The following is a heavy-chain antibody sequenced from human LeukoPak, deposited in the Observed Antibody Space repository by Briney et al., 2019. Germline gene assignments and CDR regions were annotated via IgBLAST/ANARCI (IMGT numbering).Heavy chain of an antibody. V-gene: IGHV5-51*01. J-gene: IGHJ4*02. CDR2: IYPDDSDT. Sequence: GESLKISCETSGYTFTKFWVGWVRQTPGKGLEWLGMIYPDDSDTRYSPSFQGQVTMSVDKSISTVYLHWSSLKASDTAIYYCVRGKGSGTYYGFDYWGQGTVVSVVS. D-gene: IGHD3-10*01. CDR1: GYTFTKFW. CDR3: VRGKGSGTYYGFDY.